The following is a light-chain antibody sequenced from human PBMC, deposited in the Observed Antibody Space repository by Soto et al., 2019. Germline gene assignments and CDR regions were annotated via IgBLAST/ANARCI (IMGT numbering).Light chain of an antibody. CDR3: SSYTSSSTLIG. J-gene: IGLJ1*01. CDR2: DVS. CDR1: SSDVGGYNY. Sequence: QPVLTQPASVAGSPGQSITIYCTGTSSDVGGYNYVSWYQQHPGKAPKLMIYDVSNRPSGVSNRFSGSKSGNTASLTISGLQAEDEADYYCSSYTSSSTLIGFGTGTKVTVL. V-gene: IGLV2-14*01.